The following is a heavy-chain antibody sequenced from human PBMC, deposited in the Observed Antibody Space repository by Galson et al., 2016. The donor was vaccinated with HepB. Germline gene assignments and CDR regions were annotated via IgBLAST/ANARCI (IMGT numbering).Heavy chain of an antibody. J-gene: IGHJ4*02. CDR3: ARDSSWGYFDP. V-gene: IGHV3-23*01. Sequence: SLRLSCAASGFTFNNYVMNWVRQAPGKGLEWVSTIGASDGKTYYADSVKGRFTISRDNAKSTLHLQMNSLSAEDTAVYYCARDSSWGYFDPWGQGTLVTVSS. CDR2: IGASDGKT. D-gene: IGHD6-13*01. CDR1: GFTFNNYV.